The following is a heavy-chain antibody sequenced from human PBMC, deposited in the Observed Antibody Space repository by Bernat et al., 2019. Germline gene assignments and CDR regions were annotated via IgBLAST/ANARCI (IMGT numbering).Heavy chain of an antibody. CDR2: IRSKANSYAT. D-gene: IGHD2-2*01. V-gene: IGHV3-73*01. CDR3: TRPGYCSSTSCYFNRCYYYGMDV. J-gene: IGHJ6*02. Sequence: EVQLVESGGGLVQPGGSLKLSCAASGFTFSGSAMHWVRQASGKGLEWVGRIRSKANSYATAYAASVKGRFTISRDDSKNTAYLQMNSLKTEDTAVYYCTRPGYCSSTSCYFNRCYYYGMDVWGQGTTVTVSS. CDR1: GFTFSGSA.